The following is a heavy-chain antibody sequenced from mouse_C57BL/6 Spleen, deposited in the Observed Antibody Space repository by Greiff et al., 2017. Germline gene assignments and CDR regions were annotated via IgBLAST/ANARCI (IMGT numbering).Heavy chain of an antibody. CDR1: GYTFTSYW. Sequence: QVLLQQPGAELVKPGASVKLSCKASGYTFTSYWMQWVNQRPGQGLEWIGEIDPSDSYTNYNHKFKGKATLTVDTSSSTPYMQLSSLTSEDAAVYYCARGYYYGSLLYWYFEVWGTGTTVTVAS. V-gene: IGHV1-50*01. D-gene: IGHD1-1*01. CDR3: ARGYYYGSLLYWYFEV. CDR2: IDPSDSYT. J-gene: IGHJ1*03.